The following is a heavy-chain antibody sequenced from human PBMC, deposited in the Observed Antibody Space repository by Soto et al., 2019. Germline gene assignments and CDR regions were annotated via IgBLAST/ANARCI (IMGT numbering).Heavy chain of an antibody. Sequence: PGGSLRLSCAASGFRFSLFWMSWVRQTPGKGLEWVSSISSSSSYIHYADAVKGRFTISRDNAKSSVYLQMNSLRAEDTAVYYCAREGALKPFSSWGQGALVTVSS. CDR1: GFRFSLFW. CDR2: ISSSSSYI. J-gene: IGHJ5*02. V-gene: IGHV3-21*01. CDR3: AREGALKPFSS.